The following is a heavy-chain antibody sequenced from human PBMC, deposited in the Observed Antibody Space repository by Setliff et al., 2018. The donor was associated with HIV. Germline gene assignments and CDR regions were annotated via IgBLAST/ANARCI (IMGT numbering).Heavy chain of an antibody. J-gene: IGHJ5*02. CDR1: GYTFINYA. V-gene: IGHV7-4-1*02. CDR2: INTHTGSP. Sequence: ASVKVSCKASGYTFINYAMNWVRQAPGQGLEWMGWINTHTGSPTYAQAFTGRFVFSVDTSVSTAYLQISSLKAEDTAVYYCARALYGDYGGDINWFDPWGQGTLVTVAS. D-gene: IGHD4-17*01. CDR3: ARALYGDYGGDINWFDP.